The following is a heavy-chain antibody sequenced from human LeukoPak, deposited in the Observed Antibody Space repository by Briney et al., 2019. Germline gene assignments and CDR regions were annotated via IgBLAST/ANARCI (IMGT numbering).Heavy chain of an antibody. Sequence: GGSLRLSCAASGFTFSSYGMHWVRQAPGKGLEWVAVISYDGGNKYYADSVKGRFTISRDNSKNTLYLQMNSLRAEDTAVYYCAKALYDSSGLDAFDIWGQGTMVTVSS. J-gene: IGHJ3*02. V-gene: IGHV3-30*18. CDR3: AKALYDSSGLDAFDI. CDR1: GFTFSSYG. CDR2: ISYDGGNK. D-gene: IGHD3-22*01.